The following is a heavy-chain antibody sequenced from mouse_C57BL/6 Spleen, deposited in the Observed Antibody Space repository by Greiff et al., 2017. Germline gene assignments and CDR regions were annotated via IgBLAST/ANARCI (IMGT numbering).Heavy chain of an antibody. V-gene: IGHV1-80*01. CDR3: ARSDITTVVSFDY. Sequence: VQLQESGAELVKPGASVKISCKASGYAFSSYWMNWVKQRPGKGLEWIGQIYPGDGDTNYNGKFKGKATLTADKSSSTAYMQLSSLTSEDSAVYFCARSDITTVVSFDYWGQGTTLTVSS. D-gene: IGHD1-1*01. CDR2: IYPGDGDT. J-gene: IGHJ2*01. CDR1: GYAFSSYW.